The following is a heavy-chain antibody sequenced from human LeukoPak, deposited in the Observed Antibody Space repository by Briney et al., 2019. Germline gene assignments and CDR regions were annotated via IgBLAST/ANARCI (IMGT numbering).Heavy chain of an antibody. Sequence: SETLSLTCTVSGGSISSYYWSWIRQPAGKGLEWIGRIYTSGSTNYNPSLKSRVTMSVDTSKNQFSLKLSSVTAADTAVYYCARVRITYYDILTGYYGGAFDIWGQGTMVTVSS. D-gene: IGHD3-9*01. CDR1: GGSISSYY. J-gene: IGHJ3*02. V-gene: IGHV4-4*07. CDR2: IYTSGST. CDR3: ARVRITYYDILTGYYGGAFDI.